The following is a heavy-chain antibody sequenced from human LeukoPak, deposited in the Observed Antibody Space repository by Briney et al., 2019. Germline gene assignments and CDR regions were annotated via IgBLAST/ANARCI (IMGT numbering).Heavy chain of an antibody. V-gene: IGHV4-4*02. Sequence: PSETLSLTCAVSGGSISSSNWWSWVRQPPGKGLGWIGEIYHSGSTNYNPSLKSRVTISVDKSKNQFSLKLSSVTAADTAVYYCARDHITIFGVAHLDYWGQGTLVTVSS. J-gene: IGHJ4*02. CDR1: GGSISSSNW. D-gene: IGHD3-3*01. CDR3: ARDHITIFGVAHLDY. CDR2: IYHSGST.